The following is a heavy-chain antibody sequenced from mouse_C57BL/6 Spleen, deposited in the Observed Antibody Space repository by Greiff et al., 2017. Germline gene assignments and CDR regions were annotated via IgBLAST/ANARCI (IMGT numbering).Heavy chain of an antibody. CDR1: GYTFTSYW. CDR3: ARGYGSSYRGGFAY. J-gene: IGHJ3*01. V-gene: IGHV1-69*01. Sequence: QVQLQQPGAELVMPGASVKLSCKASGYTFTSYWMHWVKQRPGQGLEWIGEIDPSDSYTNYNQKFKGKSTLTVDKSSSTAYMQLSSLTSDDSAVYYWARGYGSSYRGGFAYCGDEALVTVSA. CDR2: IDPSDSYT. D-gene: IGHD1-1*01.